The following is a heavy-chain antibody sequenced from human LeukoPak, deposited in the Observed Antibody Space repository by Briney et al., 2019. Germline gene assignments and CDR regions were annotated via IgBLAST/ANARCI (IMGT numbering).Heavy chain of an antibody. J-gene: IGHJ5*02. D-gene: IGHD2-2*01. CDR3: ARGLPPLGYCSSTSCQGWFDP. Sequence: KSSETLSLTCAVYGGSFSGYYWSWIRQPPGKGLEWIGEINHSGSTNYNPSLKSRVTISVDTSKNQFSLKLSSVTAADTAVYYCARGLPPLGYCSSTSCQGWFDPWGQGTLVTVSS. CDR1: GGSFSGYY. V-gene: IGHV4-34*01. CDR2: INHSGST.